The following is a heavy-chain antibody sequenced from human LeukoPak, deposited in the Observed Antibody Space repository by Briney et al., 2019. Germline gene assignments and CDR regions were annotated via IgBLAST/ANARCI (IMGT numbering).Heavy chain of an antibody. CDR2: ITSSGSNV. CDR1: GFTFSSYA. D-gene: IGHD1-26*01. V-gene: IGHV3-23*01. J-gene: IGHJ5*02. CDR3: AKVGGATYISRGWFDP. Sequence: GGSLRLSCAASGFTFSSYAMTWVRQAPGKGLEWVSSITSSGSNVYYADSVKGRFTISRDNSKNTLYLQMNSLRAEDTTVYYCAKVGGATYISRGWFDPWGQGTLVTVSS.